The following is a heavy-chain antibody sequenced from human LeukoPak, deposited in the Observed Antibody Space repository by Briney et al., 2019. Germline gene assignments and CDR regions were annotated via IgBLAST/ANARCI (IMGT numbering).Heavy chain of an antibody. D-gene: IGHD3-3*01. J-gene: IGHJ6*02. V-gene: IGHV3-21*01. CDR3: ARRWYDFWSGEESNYYGMDV. CDR1: GFTFSSYA. CDR2: ISSSSSYI. Sequence: GGSLRLSCAASGFTFSSYAMNWVRQAPGKGLEWVSSISSSSSYIYYADSVKGRFTISRDNAKNSLYLQMNSLRAEDTAVYYCARRWYDFWSGEESNYYGMDVWGQGTTVTVSS.